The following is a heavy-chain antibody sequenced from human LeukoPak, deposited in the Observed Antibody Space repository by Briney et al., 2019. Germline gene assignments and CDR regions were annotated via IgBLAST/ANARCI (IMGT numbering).Heavy chain of an antibody. Sequence: PGRSLRLSCAASGFIPSSYGIHWVRQAPGKGLEWVAVISHDGTNKYYADSVKGRFTISRDNSKNTLFLQINSLRPEDTAVYYCARDPQRSYSGYEIDYWGQGTLVTVSS. J-gene: IGHJ4*02. D-gene: IGHD5-12*01. V-gene: IGHV3-30*03. CDR1: GFIPSSYG. CDR3: ARDPQRSYSGYEIDY. CDR2: ISHDGTNK.